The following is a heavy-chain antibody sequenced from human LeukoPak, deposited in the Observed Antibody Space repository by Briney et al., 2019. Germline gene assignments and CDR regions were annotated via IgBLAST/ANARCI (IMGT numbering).Heavy chain of an antibody. V-gene: IGHV3-11*01. Sequence: PGGSLRLSCAASGFTFSDYYMSWIRQAPEKGLEWVSYISSSGSTIYYADSVKGRFTISRDNAKNSLYLQMNSLRAEDTAVYYCASGGVRYCSSTSCPQPPFDPWGQGTLVTVSS. J-gene: IGHJ5*02. CDR3: ASGGVRYCSSTSCPQPPFDP. CDR1: GFTFSDYY. D-gene: IGHD2-2*01. CDR2: ISSSGSTI.